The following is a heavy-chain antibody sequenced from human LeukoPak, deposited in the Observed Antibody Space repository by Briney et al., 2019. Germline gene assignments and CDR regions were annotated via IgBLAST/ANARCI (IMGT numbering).Heavy chain of an antibody. D-gene: IGHD3-9*01. Sequence: GGSLRLSCAASGFTFSSYAMSWVRQAPGKGLEWVSAISGSGGSTYYADSVKGRLTISRDNSKNTLYLQTNSLRAADTAVYYCAKDSYYDILTGYYRGAFDIWGQGTMVTVSS. CDR1: GFTFSSYA. J-gene: IGHJ3*02. CDR2: ISGSGGST. CDR3: AKDSYYDILTGYYRGAFDI. V-gene: IGHV3-23*01.